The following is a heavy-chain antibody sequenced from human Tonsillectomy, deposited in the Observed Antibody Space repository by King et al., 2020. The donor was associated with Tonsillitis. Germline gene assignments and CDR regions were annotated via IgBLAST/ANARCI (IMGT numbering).Heavy chain of an antibody. CDR1: GFSLSTSGVG. V-gene: IGHV2-5*01. Sequence: ITLKESGPTLVKPTQTLTLTCTFSGFSLSTSGVGVGWIRQPPGNALEWLALFYCNADKSYSPSLKSRLTLTTDTSKNQGVLTMTNMDPVDTATYYGAHSMSVGTRYKYQLLLYYFDYWGQGTLVTVSS. CDR2: FYCNADK. J-gene: IGHJ4*02. CDR3: AHSMSVGTRYKYQLLLYYFDY. D-gene: IGHD2-2*01.